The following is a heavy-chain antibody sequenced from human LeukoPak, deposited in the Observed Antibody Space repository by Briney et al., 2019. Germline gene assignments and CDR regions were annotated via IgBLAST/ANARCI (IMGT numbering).Heavy chain of an antibody. D-gene: IGHD4-11*01. Sequence: ASVKVSCKASGYTFTGYYMHWVRQAPGQGLEWMGRINPNSGGTNYAQKFQDRVTMTRGTSISTAYMDLSNLRSDDTAVYYCARQDGYSNYSPFDYWGQGTLVTVSS. J-gene: IGHJ4*02. CDR1: GYTFTGYY. CDR2: INPNSGGT. CDR3: ARQDGYSNYSPFDY. V-gene: IGHV1-2*06.